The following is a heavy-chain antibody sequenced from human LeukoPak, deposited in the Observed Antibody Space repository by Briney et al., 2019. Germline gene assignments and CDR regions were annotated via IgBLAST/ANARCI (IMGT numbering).Heavy chain of an antibody. J-gene: IGHJ4*02. CDR1: GGSISTSNYY. V-gene: IGHV4-39*07. CDR3: ARGRYYYGSGSYYTD. Sequence: SETLSLTCTVSGGSISTSNYYWGWIRQPPGKGLEWIGEINHSGSTNYNPSLKSRVTISVDTSKNQFSLKLSSVTAADTAVYYCARGRYYYGSGSYYTDWGQGTLVTVSS. CDR2: INHSGST. D-gene: IGHD3-10*01.